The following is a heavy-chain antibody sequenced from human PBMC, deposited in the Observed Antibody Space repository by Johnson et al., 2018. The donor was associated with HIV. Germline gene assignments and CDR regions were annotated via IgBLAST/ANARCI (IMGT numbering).Heavy chain of an antibody. J-gene: IGHJ3*02. CDR3: AREAYCSGGSCYDAFDI. CDR1: GFTFSSYW. CDR2: IKQDGSEK. D-gene: IGHD2-15*01. V-gene: IGHV3-7*01. Sequence: EVQLVESGGGLVQPGRSLRLSCAASGFTFSSYWMSWVRQAPGKGLEWVANIKQDGSEKYYVDSVKGRFTISRDNAKDSLYLQMNSLRAEDTAVYYCAREAYCSGGSCYDAFDIWGQGTMVTVSS.